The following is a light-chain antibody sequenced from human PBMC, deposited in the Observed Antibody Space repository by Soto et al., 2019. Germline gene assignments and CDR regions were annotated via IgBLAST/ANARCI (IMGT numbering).Light chain of an antibody. CDR1: QSVRSY. V-gene: IGKV3-20*01. CDR2: DAS. Sequence: VLTQSPGTLSLSPGERATLSCRASQSVRSYLAWYQQKPGQAPRLLMYDASSRATGIPDRFSGSGSGTDFTLTISRLEPEDFAVYYCQHYGSSPWTFGQGTKVDIK. J-gene: IGKJ1*01. CDR3: QHYGSSPWT.